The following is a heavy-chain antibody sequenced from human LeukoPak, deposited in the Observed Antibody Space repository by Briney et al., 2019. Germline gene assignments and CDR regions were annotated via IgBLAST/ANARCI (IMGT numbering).Heavy chain of an antibody. J-gene: IGHJ6*04. CDR2: IKQDGSEK. CDR1: GFTFSSYA. Sequence: GGSLRLSCAASGFTFSSYAMSWVRQAPGKGLEWVANIKQDGSEKYYVDSVKGRFTISRDNAKNSLYLQMNSLRAEDTAVYYCARLSPDIVVVPALPHEVWGKGTTVTVSS. D-gene: IGHD2-2*01. V-gene: IGHV3-7*01. CDR3: ARLSPDIVVVPALPHEV.